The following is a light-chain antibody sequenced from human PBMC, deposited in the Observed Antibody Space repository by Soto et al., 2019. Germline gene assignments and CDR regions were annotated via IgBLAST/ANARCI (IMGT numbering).Light chain of an antibody. CDR3: QQYGSSPLA. Sequence: EIVLTQSPGTLSLSPGERATLSCRASQRVSSSYLAWYQQKPGQAPRLLIYDASSRATGIPDRFSGSESGTDFTLTISRLEPEDFAVYYCQQYGSSPLAFGGGTKVEIK. V-gene: IGKV3-20*01. CDR2: DAS. CDR1: QRVSSSY. J-gene: IGKJ4*01.